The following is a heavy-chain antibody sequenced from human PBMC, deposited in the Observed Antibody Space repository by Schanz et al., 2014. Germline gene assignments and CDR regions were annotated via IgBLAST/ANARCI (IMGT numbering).Heavy chain of an antibody. J-gene: IGHJ4*02. CDR1: GYTFTSYD. V-gene: IGHV1-8*01. CDR3: ARGRTFDY. Sequence: VQLAQSGAEVKRPGASVRVSCKASGYTFTSYDFNWVRQAPGQGLEWMGWMNPDSGNTGYAQKFRGRVTMTRNTSMSTAYIELHILTSEDTAVYYCARGRTFDYWGQGTLVTVSS. CDR2: MNPDSGNT.